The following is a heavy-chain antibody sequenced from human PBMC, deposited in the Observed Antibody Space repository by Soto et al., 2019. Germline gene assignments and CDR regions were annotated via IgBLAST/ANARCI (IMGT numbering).Heavy chain of an antibody. V-gene: IGHV1-69*01. Sequence: QVQLVQSGAEVKKPESSVKVSCKASGGTFSSYAISWVRQAPVQGLEWVGGIIPIFGTANYAQKFQGRVTITADASTSTAYMELSSLRSEDTAVYYCARAPPYYYERSGYYYLLHWGPGSLVTVSS. CDR1: GGTFSSYA. D-gene: IGHD3-22*01. CDR3: ARAPPYYYERSGYYYLLH. CDR2: IIPIFGTA. J-gene: IGHJ4*02.